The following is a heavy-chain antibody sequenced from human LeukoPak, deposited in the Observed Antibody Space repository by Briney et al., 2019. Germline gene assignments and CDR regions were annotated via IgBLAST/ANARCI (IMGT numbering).Heavy chain of an antibody. D-gene: IGHD3-3*01. V-gene: IGHV5-51*01. CDR1: GYNFLDYW. Sequence: GESLKISCKASGYNFLDYWIHWVRQMPGKGLEWMGIIFPGDSETRVSPSFRGQVTISVDKSISTAYLQWSSLEASDSAMYYCAMTRDSRISGPDYWGQGTLVIVSS. CDR2: IFPGDSET. CDR3: AMTRDSRISGPDY. J-gene: IGHJ4*02.